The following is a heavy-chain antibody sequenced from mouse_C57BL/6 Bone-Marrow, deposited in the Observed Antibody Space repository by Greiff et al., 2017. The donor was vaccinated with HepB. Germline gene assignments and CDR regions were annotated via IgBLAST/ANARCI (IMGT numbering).Heavy chain of an antibody. CDR1: GYAFTNYL. J-gene: IGHJ4*01. Sequence: QVQLQQSGAELVRPGTSVKVSCKASGYAFTNYLIAWVKQRPGQGLGGIGVVNPGSGGTDDNEKFKGKAKLTADKSTSTAYMQHNSLTSEDSAVYFCASSTYNDYDGVMDYWGQGTSVTVTS. D-gene: IGHD2-4*01. V-gene: IGHV1-54*01. CDR3: ASSTYNDYDGVMDY. CDR2: VNPGSGGT.